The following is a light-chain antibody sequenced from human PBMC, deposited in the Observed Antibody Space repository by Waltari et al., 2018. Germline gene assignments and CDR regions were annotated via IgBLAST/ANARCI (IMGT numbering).Light chain of an antibody. V-gene: IGKV3-15*01. CDR2: DAS. Sequence: ETVMTQSPATVSVSPGERAALSCRASQSVSSNVAWYQQKPGQAPRLLIYDASTRATGIPVRFSGSVSGTDFTLTISSLQSEDFAIYYCQQYNNWPPYTFGQGTKLEI. J-gene: IGKJ2*01. CDR3: QQYNNWPPYT. CDR1: QSVSSN.